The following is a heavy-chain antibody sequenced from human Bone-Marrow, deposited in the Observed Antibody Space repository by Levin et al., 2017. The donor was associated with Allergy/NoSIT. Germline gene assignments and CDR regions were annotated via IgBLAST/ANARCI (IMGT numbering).Heavy chain of an antibody. CDR2: ISSSSSYI. D-gene: IGHD6-6*01. Sequence: GGSLRLSCAASGFTFSSYSMNWVRQAPGKGLEWVSSISSSSSYIYYADSVKGRFTISRDNAKNSLYLQMNSLRAEDTAVYYCARGRSSIAARPDWFDPWGQGTLVTVSS. J-gene: IGHJ5*02. CDR1: GFTFSSYS. CDR3: ARGRSSIAARPDWFDP. V-gene: IGHV3-21*01.